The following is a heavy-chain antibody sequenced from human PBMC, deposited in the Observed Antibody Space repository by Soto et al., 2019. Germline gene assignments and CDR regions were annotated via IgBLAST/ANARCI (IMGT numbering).Heavy chain of an antibody. CDR3: ARDRYGDYGEWDY. CDR1: GYTFTSYY. Sequence: GASVKVSCKASGYTFTSYYMHWVRQAPGQGLEWMGIINPSGGTTSCAQKFQGRVTMTRDTSTSTVYMELSSLRSEDTAVYYCARDRYGDYGEWDYWGQGTLVTVSS. CDR2: INPSGGTT. D-gene: IGHD4-17*01. J-gene: IGHJ4*02. V-gene: IGHV1-46*03.